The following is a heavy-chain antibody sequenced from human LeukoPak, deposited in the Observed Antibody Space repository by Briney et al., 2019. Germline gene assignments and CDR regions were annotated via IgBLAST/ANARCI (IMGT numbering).Heavy chain of an antibody. Sequence: SETLSLTCIVSGGSISSYYWSWIRQPAGKGLEWIGRIYTSGSTNYNPSLESRVTMSVDTSKNQSSLTLSSVTAADTAVYSCARHYTTYGNWFDSWGQGTLVTVSS. CDR3: ARHYTTYGNWFDS. D-gene: IGHD4-11*01. V-gene: IGHV4-4*07. CDR1: GGSISSYY. J-gene: IGHJ5*01. CDR2: IYTSGST.